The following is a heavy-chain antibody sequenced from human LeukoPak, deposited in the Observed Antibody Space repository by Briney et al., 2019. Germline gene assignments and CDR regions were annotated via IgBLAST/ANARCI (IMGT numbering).Heavy chain of an antibody. D-gene: IGHD5-12*01. Sequence: ASVKVSCKASGYTFTDHDIHWVRQAPGQGLEWMGWINPNSGDTNFAQKFQGRVTMARDTSISTAYMELSRLRSDDTAVYYCARDRYTGYGTFDFWGQGTLVTVSS. CDR2: INPNSGDT. CDR1: GYTFTDHD. V-gene: IGHV1-2*02. J-gene: IGHJ4*02. CDR3: ARDRYTGYGTFDF.